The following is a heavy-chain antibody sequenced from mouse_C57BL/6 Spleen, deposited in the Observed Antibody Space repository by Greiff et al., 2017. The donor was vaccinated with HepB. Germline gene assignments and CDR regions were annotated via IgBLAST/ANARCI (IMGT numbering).Heavy chain of an antibody. J-gene: IGHJ2*01. CDR1: GYTFTSYW. V-gene: IGHV1-61*01. Sequence: QVQLKQPGAELVRPGSSVKLSCKASGYTFTSYWMDWVKQRPGQGLEWIGNIYPSDSETDYNQKFKDKATLTVDKSSSTAYMQLSSLTSEDSAVYYCARKDYGSSYGDDWGQGTTLTVSS. CDR3: ARKDYGSSYGDD. D-gene: IGHD1-1*01. CDR2: IYPSDSET.